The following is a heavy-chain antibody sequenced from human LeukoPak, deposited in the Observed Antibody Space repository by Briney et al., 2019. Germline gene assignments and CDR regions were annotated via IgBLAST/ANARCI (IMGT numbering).Heavy chain of an antibody. V-gene: IGHV3-48*03. D-gene: IGHD3-16*02. Sequence: GGSLRLSCAASGFTFSSYEMNWVRQAPGKGLEWVSYISSSGSTKYYADSVKGRFTISRDNAKNSLYLQMNSLRAEDTAVYYCARLVDPWGSYHLDYWGQGTLVTVSS. J-gene: IGHJ4*02. CDR3: ARLVDPWGSYHLDY. CDR2: ISSSGSTK. CDR1: GFTFSSYE.